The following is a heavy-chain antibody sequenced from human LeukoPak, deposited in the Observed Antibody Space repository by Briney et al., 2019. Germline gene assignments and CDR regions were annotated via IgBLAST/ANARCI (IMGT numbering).Heavy chain of an antibody. CDR3: GAKVGATYDY. CDR1: GFTFSSYS. D-gene: IGHD1-26*01. Sequence: GGSLRLSCAASGFTFSSYSMHWVRLAPGKGLVWVSRINSDGSDTTYADSVKGRFTISRDNAKNTLYLQMNSLGAEDTAMYYCGAKVGATYDYWGQGTLVTVSS. J-gene: IGHJ4*02. CDR2: INSDGSDT. V-gene: IGHV3-74*01.